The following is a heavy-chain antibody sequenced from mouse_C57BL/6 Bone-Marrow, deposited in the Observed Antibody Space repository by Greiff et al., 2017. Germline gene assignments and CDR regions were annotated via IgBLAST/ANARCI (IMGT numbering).Heavy chain of an antibody. V-gene: IGHV1-64*01. Sequence: QVQLQQPGAELVKPGASVKLSCKASGYTFTSYWMHWVKQRPGQGLEWIGMIHPNSGSTNYNEKFKSKATLTVDKSSSTAYMQLSSLTSEDSAVYYCAICIITTVVAKAPYWYFDVWGTGATVTVSS. CDR1: GYTFTSYW. CDR2: IHPNSGST. J-gene: IGHJ1*03. D-gene: IGHD1-1*01. CDR3: AICIITTVVAKAPYWYFDV.